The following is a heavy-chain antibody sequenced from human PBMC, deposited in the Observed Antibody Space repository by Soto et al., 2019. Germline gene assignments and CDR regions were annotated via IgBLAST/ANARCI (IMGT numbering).Heavy chain of an antibody. D-gene: IGHD1-26*01. J-gene: IGHJ5*02. CDR3: ARNSYSGSYFNWFDP. Sequence: PGGSLRLSCAASGFTFSSYAMHWVRQAPGKGLEYVSAISSNGGSTYYANSVKGRFTISRDNSKNTLYLQMGSLRAEDMAVYYCARNSYSGSYFNWFDPWGQGTLVTVSS. V-gene: IGHV3-64*01. CDR1: GFTFSSYA. CDR2: ISSNGGST.